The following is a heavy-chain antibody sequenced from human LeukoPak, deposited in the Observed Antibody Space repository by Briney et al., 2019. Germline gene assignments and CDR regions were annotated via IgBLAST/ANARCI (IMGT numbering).Heavy chain of an antibody. D-gene: IGHD6-13*01. V-gene: IGHV3-64*01. CDR2: TISNGGST. CDR1: GFTFSNYA. J-gene: IGHJ3*02. CDR3: ARGSSSWYYDAFDI. Sequence: PGGSLRLSCAASGFTFSNYAMHWVRQAPGKGLEYVXGTISNGGSTYYANSVKGRFTIFRDNSKNTLYLQMGSLRAEDMAVYYCARGSSSWYYDAFDIWGQGTMVTVSS.